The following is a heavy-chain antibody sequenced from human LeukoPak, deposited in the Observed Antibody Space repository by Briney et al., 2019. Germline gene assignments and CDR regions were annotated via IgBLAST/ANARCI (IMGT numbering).Heavy chain of an antibody. V-gene: IGHV3-7*05. J-gene: IGHJ5*02. CDR2: IKQDGSVN. Sequence: PGGSLRLSCAASGFTFSDYWMIWVRQAPGKGLEWVGNIKQDGSVNRYADSVRGRFTISRDNAQTSVYLQMNSLRAEDAAVYYCARASNPWLQLTWGQGTLVTVSS. CDR1: GFTFSDYW. D-gene: IGHD5-24*01. CDR3: ARASNPWLQLT.